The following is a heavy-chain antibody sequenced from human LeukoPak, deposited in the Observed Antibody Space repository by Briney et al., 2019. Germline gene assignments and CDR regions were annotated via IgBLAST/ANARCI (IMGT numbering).Heavy chain of an antibody. V-gene: IGHV3-21*01. CDR2: ISSSSSYI. CDR3: ARAFGLTDY. J-gene: IGHJ4*02. D-gene: IGHD3/OR15-3a*01. CDR1: GFTFSTYN. Sequence: GGSLRLSCAASGFTFSTYNMNWVRQAPGKGLEWVSSISSSSSYIYYADSVKGRFTISRDNAKNSLSLQMNSLRDEDTAVYYCARAFGLTDYWGQGTLVTVSS.